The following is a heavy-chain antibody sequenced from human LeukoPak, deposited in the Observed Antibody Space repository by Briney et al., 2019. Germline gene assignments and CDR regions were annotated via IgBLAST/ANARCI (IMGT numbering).Heavy chain of an antibody. J-gene: IGHJ6*02. Sequence: ETLSLTCAVSGASITSSHWWSWARQAPGKGLEWVSIIYSGGTTYYGDSVKGRFTISRDNSKNTLYLQMNSLRAEDTAVYYCATRARPGYYYGMDVWGQGTTVTVSS. D-gene: IGHD6-6*01. CDR2: IYSGGTT. V-gene: IGHV3-66*01. CDR1: GASITSSHW. CDR3: ATRARPGYYYGMDV.